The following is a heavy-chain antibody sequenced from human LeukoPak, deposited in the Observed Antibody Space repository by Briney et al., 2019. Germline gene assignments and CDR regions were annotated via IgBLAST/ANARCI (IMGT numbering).Heavy chain of an antibody. CDR1: GYSFTSYW. CDR3: ATLYSNYSNWFDP. CDR2: IYPGDSDT. J-gene: IGHJ5*02. V-gene: IGHV5-51*01. D-gene: IGHD4-11*01. Sequence: GESLKISCKGSGYSFTSYWIGWVRQTPGKGLEWMGIIYPGDSDTRYSPSFQGQVTISADKSISTAYLQWSSLKASDTAMYYCATLYSNYSNWFDPWGQGTLVTVSS.